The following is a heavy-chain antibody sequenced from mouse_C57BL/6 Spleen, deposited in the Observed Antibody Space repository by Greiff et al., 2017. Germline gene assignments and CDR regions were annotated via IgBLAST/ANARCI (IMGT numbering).Heavy chain of an antibody. J-gene: IGHJ3*01. CDR3: AREDGNWFAY. CDR1: GFTFSSYA. V-gene: IGHV5-4*01. D-gene: IGHD2-1*01. CDR2: ISDGGSYT. Sequence: EVQRVESGGGLVKPGGSLKLSCAASGFTFSSYAMSWVRQTPEKRLEWVATISDGGSYTYYPDNVKGRFTISRDNAKNNLYLQMSHLKSEDTAMYYCAREDGNWFAYWGQGTLVTVSA.